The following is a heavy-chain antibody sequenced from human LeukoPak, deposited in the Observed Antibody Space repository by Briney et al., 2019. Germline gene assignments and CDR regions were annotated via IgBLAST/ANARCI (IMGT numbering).Heavy chain of an antibody. V-gene: IGHV3-7*03. D-gene: IGHD7-27*01. CDR3: VRDKLTGASRLDY. Sequence: GGSLRLSCAASGFTVSSNYMSWVRQAPGKELEWVANIKQDGSEKYYVDSVKGRFTISRDNAKNSLYLQMNSLRAEDTAVYYCVRDKLTGASRLDYWGQGTLLTVSS. J-gene: IGHJ4*02. CDR2: IKQDGSEK. CDR1: GFTVSSNY.